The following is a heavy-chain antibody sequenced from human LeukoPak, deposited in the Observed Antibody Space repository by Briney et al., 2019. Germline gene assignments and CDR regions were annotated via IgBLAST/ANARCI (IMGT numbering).Heavy chain of an antibody. CDR1: GGTFSSYA. J-gene: IGHJ4*02. D-gene: IGHD3-9*01. CDR2: IIPIFGTA. CDR3: ARDPDTNYDILTGHSSY. V-gene: IGHV1-69*13. Sequence: ASVKVSCKASGGTFSSYAISWVRQAPGQGLEWMGGIIPIFGTANYAQKFQGRVTITADESTSTAYMELSSLRSEDTAVYYCARDPDTNYDILTGHSSYWGQGTLVTVSS.